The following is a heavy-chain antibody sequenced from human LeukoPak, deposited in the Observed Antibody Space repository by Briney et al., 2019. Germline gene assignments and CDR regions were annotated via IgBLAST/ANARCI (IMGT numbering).Heavy chain of an antibody. CDR3: ARADGSGSFYGMDV. CDR1: GYTFTGYY. J-gene: IGHJ6*02. V-gene: IGHV1-2*04. Sequence: ASVKISCKASGYTFTGYYMHWVRQAPGQGLEWMGWINPNSGGTNYAQKFQGWVTMTRDTSISTAYMELSRLRSDDTAVYYCARADGSGSFYGMDVWGQGTTVTVSS. D-gene: IGHD3-10*01. CDR2: INPNSGGT.